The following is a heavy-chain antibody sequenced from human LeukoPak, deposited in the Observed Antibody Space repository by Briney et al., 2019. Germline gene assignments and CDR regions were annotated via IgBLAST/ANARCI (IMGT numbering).Heavy chain of an antibody. Sequence: TGGSLRHSCAASGFTFSSYAMSWVRQAPGKGLEWVSAISGSGGSTYYADSVKGRFTISRDNSKNTLYLQMNSLRAEDTAVYYCAKAVRGVMRSYFDDWGQGTLVTVSS. J-gene: IGHJ4*02. CDR2: ISGSGGST. D-gene: IGHD3-10*01. CDR3: AKAVRGVMRSYFDD. V-gene: IGHV3-23*01. CDR1: GFTFSSYA.